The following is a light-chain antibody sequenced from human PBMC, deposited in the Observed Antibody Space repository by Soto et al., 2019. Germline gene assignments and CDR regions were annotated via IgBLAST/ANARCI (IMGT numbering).Light chain of an antibody. V-gene: IGKV1-39*01. Sequence: DIQMTQSPSSLSASVGDRVTITCRASQSISSYLNWYQQKPGKAPKFLIYAASSLESGVPSRFSVAGSGTDFTLTISSLQPEDFATYFCQQSYSTPSTFGPGTKVDFK. CDR1: QSISSY. CDR2: AAS. J-gene: IGKJ3*01. CDR3: QQSYSTPST.